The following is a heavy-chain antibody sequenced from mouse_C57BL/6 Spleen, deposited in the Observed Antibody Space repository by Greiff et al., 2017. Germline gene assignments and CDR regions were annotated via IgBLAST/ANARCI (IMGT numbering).Heavy chain of an antibody. Sequence: VMLVESGPGLVQPSQSLSITCTVSGFSLTSYGVHWVRQSPGKGLEWLGVIWRGGSTDYNAAFMSRLSITKDNSKSQGFFKMNSLQADDTAIYYCAKNFDYYGSSSFDYWGQGTTLTVSS. CDR2: IWRGGST. CDR1: GFSLTSYG. V-gene: IGHV2-5*01. D-gene: IGHD1-1*01. CDR3: AKNFDYYGSSSFDY. J-gene: IGHJ2*01.